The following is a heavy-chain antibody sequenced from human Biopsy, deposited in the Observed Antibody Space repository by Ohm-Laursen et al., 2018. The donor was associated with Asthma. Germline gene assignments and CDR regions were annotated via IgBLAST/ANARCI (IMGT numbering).Heavy chain of an antibody. D-gene: IGHD3-10*01. CDR3: ARSPYYYGLLGPTRGFGVYAA. CDR2: INHRGST. CDR1: GGSFSNYY. Sequence: SDTLSLTGTVYGGSFSNYYWTWIRQPPGKGLEWIGEINHRGSTNYNPSLKSRVTLSVDTSKNQFSVKLRSVTAADTAVFYCARSPYYYGLLGPTRGFGVYAAWGHGTLVTVSS. J-gene: IGHJ3*01. V-gene: IGHV4-34*01.